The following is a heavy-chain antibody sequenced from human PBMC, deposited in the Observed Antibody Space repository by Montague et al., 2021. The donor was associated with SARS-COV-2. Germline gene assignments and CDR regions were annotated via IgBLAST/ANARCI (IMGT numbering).Heavy chain of an antibody. V-gene: IGHV4-59*01. CDR3: ARGIWYAN. Sequence: SETLSLTCTVSGGSISPYYWHWIRQSPGKGLEWIGDIYYSGSTTYNPSRESRVTISVDTSKNQFSLRLSSVTAADTAVYYCARGIWYANWGQGILVTVSS. J-gene: IGHJ4*02. D-gene: IGHD6-13*01. CDR2: IYYSGST. CDR1: GGSISPYY.